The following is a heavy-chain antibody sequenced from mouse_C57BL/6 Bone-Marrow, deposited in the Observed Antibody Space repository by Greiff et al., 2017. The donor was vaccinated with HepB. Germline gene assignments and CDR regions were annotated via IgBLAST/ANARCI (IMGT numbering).Heavy chain of an antibody. J-gene: IGHJ1*03. V-gene: IGHV1-50*01. Sequence: VQLQQPGAELVKPGASVKLSCKASGYTFTSYWMQWVKQRPGQGLEWIGEIDPSDSYTNYNQKFKGKATLTVDTSSSTAYMQLSSLTSEDSAVYYCARPPSSSPYWYFDVWGTGTTVTVSA. CDR1: GYTFTSYW. D-gene: IGHD1-1*01. CDR2: IDPSDSYT. CDR3: ARPPSSSPYWYFDV.